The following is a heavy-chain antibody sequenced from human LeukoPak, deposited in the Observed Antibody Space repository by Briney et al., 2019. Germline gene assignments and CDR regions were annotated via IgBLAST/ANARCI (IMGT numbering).Heavy chain of an antibody. J-gene: IGHJ3*02. CDR1: GFGFSEYY. V-gene: IGHV3-11*03. CDR2: LSSSGRYT. Sequence: GGSLRLSCAASGFGFSEYYMTWIRQAPGKGLEWVSNLSSSGRYTNYADSVRGRFTISRDSAKKSLYLQMNSLRAEDTAVYYCARHSEGPVNDAFDIWGQGTKVTVSS. CDR3: ARHSEGPVNDAFDI. D-gene: IGHD2-2*01.